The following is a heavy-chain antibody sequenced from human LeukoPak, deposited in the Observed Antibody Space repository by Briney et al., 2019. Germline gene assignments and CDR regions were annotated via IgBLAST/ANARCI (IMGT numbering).Heavy chain of an antibody. D-gene: IGHD3-10*01. CDR3: GRDPTMVRGPSMDV. CDR1: GGSISSSNW. CDR2: IYHSGST. J-gene: IGHJ6*04. Sequence: SGTLSLTCAVSGGSISSSNWWSWVRQPPGKGLEWIGEIYHSGSTNYNPSLKSRVTISVDKSKNQFSLKLSSVTAADTAVYYCGRDPTMVRGPSMDVWGKGTTVTVSS. V-gene: IGHV4-4*02.